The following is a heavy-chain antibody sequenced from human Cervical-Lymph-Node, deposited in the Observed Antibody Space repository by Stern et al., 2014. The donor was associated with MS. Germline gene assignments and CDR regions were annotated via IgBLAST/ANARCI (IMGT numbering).Heavy chain of an antibody. CDR3: ARKGYSSGWSGYFDY. CDR2: ISPHNGDT. V-gene: IGHV1-18*01. Sequence: VQLVQSGAEVKKPGASVKISCKPSGYTFASYGLSWVRQAPGQGLEWMGWISPHNGDTNYAETLQGSRTMTTDTSTKTAYMERRSLRSDDTAVYYCARKGYSSGWSGYFDYWGRGTAVTVSS. J-gene: IGHJ4*02. CDR1: GYTFASYG. D-gene: IGHD6-19*01.